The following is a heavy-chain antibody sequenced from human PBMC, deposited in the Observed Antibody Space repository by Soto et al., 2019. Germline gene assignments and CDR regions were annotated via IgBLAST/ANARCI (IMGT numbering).Heavy chain of an antibody. CDR3: ARYLYYYESSGSGYYFDY. CDR2: INVGNGNT. V-gene: IGHV1-3*01. J-gene: IGHJ4*02. D-gene: IGHD3-22*01. Sequence: ASVKASCKASGYTFTIYAMHWVRQAPRQRLEWMGWINVGNGNTKYSQKFQVRVTITRDTSASTAYMELSSLRFEDTAVYYCARYLYYYESSGSGYYFDYWGQGTLVTVSS. CDR1: GYTFTIYA.